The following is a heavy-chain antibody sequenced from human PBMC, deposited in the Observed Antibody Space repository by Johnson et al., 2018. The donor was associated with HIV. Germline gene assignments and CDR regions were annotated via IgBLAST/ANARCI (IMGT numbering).Heavy chain of an antibody. CDR2: ISYDGSNK. J-gene: IGHJ3*02. CDR1: GFTFSSYA. Sequence: QVQLVESGGGVVQPGRSLRLSCAASGFTFSSYAMHWVRQAPGKGLEWVALISYDGSNKYYADSVKGRFTISRDNSKNTLYLQMNSLRAEDTAVYYCARGYGGNYDAFDIWGQGTMVTVSS. D-gene: IGHD4-23*01. V-gene: IGHV3-30-3*01. CDR3: ARGYGGNYDAFDI.